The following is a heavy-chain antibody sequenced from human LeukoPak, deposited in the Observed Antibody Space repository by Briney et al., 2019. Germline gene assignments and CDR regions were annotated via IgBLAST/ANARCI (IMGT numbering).Heavy chain of an antibody. CDR2: ISYVGSNK. J-gene: IGHJ4*02. V-gene: IGHV3-30*04. CDR3: ARASSRYCSSTSCYGCDY. D-gene: IGHD2-2*01. Sequence: GGSLRLSCAASGFTFSSYAMHWVRQAPGKGLEGVAVISYVGSNKYYADSVKGRFTISRDNSKNTLYLQMNSLRAEDTAVYYCARASSRYCSSTSCYGCDYWGQGTLVTVSS. CDR1: GFTFSSYA.